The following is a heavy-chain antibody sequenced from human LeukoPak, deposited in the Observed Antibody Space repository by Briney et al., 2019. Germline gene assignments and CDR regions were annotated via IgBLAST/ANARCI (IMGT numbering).Heavy chain of an antibody. V-gene: IGHV3-23*01. J-gene: IGHJ6*02. Sequence: AGGSLRLSCAASGFTFSSYAMSWVRQAPGKGLEWVSAISGSGGSTYYADSVKGRFTISRDNSKNTLYLQMNSLRAEDTAVYYCAKYKGTYYDFWSGYYTYYGMDVWGQGTTVTVSS. CDR2: ISGSGGST. CDR3: AKYKGTYYDFWSGYYTYYGMDV. D-gene: IGHD3-3*01. CDR1: GFTFSSYA.